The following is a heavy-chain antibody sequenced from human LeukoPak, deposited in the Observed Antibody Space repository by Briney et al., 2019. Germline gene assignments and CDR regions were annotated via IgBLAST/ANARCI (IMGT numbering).Heavy chain of an antibody. CDR3: ARDSSSSRDAFDI. CDR2: ISGSSSYI. CDR1: GFTFSSYS. V-gene: IGHV3-21*01. J-gene: IGHJ3*02. D-gene: IGHD6-13*01. Sequence: PGGSLRLSCAASGFTFSSYSMNWVRQAPGKGLEWVSSISGSSSYIYYADSVKGRFTISRDNAKNSLYLQMNSLRAEDTAVYYCARDSSSSRDAFDIWGQGTMVTVSS.